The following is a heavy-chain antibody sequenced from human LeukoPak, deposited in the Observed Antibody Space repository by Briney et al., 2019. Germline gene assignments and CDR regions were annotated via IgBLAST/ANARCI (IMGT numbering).Heavy chain of an antibody. D-gene: IGHD5-18*01. J-gene: IGHJ6*02. CDR3: ARFGDHYFGYGYYYYGMDV. CDR2: ISAYNGNT. CDR1: GYTFTSYG. V-gene: IGHV1-18*01. Sequence: ASGKVSCKASGYTFTSYGISWGRQAPGQGLEWRGGISAYNGNTNYAQKLQGRGTMNTDTSTSTAYMKLTSLRSDDTAVYYCARFGDHYFGYGYYYYGMDVWGQGTTVTVSS.